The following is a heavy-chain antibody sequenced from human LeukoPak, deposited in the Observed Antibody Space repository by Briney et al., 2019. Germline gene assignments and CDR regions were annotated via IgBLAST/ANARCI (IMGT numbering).Heavy chain of an antibody. CDR1: GYTFTSYG. Sequence: ASVKVSCKASGYTFTSYGISWVRQAPGQGLEWMGWISAYNGNTNYAQKLQGRVTMITDTSTSTAYMELRSLRSDDTAVYYCARNLLSIVGGPDAFDIWGQGTMVTVSS. D-gene: IGHD1-26*01. CDR2: ISAYNGNT. V-gene: IGHV1-18*01. J-gene: IGHJ3*02. CDR3: ARNLLSIVGGPDAFDI.